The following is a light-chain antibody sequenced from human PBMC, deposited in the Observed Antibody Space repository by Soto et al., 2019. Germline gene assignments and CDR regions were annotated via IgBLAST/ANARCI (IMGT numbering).Light chain of an antibody. V-gene: IGKV3D-15*01. J-gene: IGKJ5*01. CDR3: QQHNQWPIT. CDR1: QSVSSTY. Sequence: ESVLTQSPGTLSLTPGERATLSCRASQSVSSTYLAWYQQKPGQAPRLLIYYISTRATGIPARFSGSGSGTEFTLTINSLQSEDSAVYYCQQHNQWPITFGQGTRLEIK. CDR2: YIS.